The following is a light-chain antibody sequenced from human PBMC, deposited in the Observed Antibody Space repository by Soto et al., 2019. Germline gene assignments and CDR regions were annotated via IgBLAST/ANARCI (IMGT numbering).Light chain of an antibody. Sequence: QSARTHPRSVSWSPGHSVTISCTGTSIDVGDSDFVSWYQQHPGKAPKPMIYVVTKRPSGVPDRFSGSKSGNTASLTISGLQDEDEADYYCSSFAATHNYIFGTGTKVTVL. J-gene: IGLJ1*01. CDR2: VVT. V-gene: IGLV2-11*01. CDR3: SSFAATHNYI. CDR1: SIDVGDSDF.